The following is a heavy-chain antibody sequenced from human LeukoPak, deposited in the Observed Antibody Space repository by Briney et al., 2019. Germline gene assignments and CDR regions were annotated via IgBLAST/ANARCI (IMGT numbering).Heavy chain of an antibody. CDR2: ISSSSSTI. Sequence: GGSLRLSCAASGFTFSSYSMNWVRQAPGKGLEWVSYISSSSSTIYYADSVKGRFTISRDNAKNSLYLQMNSLRAEDTAVYYCARTTTPNENEYFEHWGQGTLVTVSS. J-gene: IGHJ1*01. CDR3: ARTTTPNENEYFEH. D-gene: IGHD1-26*01. V-gene: IGHV3-48*01. CDR1: GFTFSSYS.